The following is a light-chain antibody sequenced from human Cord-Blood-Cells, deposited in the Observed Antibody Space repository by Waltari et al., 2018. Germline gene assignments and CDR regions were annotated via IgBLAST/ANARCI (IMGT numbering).Light chain of an antibody. CDR2: DAS. Sequence: EIVLTQSPATLSLSPGERATLSCRASQSVSSYLAWYQQKPGQAPRLLIYDASNRATGIPARFSGSGSGTDFTLTISSLEPGEFAVYYCQQRSNWPTFGGGTKVEIK. J-gene: IGKJ4*01. V-gene: IGKV3-11*01. CDR3: QQRSNWPT. CDR1: QSVSSY.